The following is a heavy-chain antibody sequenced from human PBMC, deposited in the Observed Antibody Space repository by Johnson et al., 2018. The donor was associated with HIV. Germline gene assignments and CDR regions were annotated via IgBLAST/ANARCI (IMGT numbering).Heavy chain of an antibody. CDR3: AREARGLWRLRLGDLSFLPNLHAFDI. D-gene: IGHD3-16*02. CDR2: LSYDGSNK. Sequence: QEQLVESGGGVVQPGRSLRLSCAASGFTFSSYALHWVRQAPGKGLEWVAVLSYDGSNKFYADSVKGRLTISSDNSKNTLYIQTNSLRTEDTAVYYCAREARGLWRLRLGDLSFLPNLHAFDIWGQGTMVTVSS. CDR1: GFTFSSYA. V-gene: IGHV3-30-3*01. J-gene: IGHJ3*02.